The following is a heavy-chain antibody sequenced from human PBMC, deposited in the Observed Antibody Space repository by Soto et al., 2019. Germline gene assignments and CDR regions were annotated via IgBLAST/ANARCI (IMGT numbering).Heavy chain of an antibody. D-gene: IGHD6-19*01. CDR1: GFTFDDFA. CDR2: ISWNSISI. J-gene: IGHJ4*02. Sequence: VQLVESGGGLVQPGRSLKLSCTASGFTFDDFAMHWVRQAPGKGLEWVSGISWNSISIGYADSVKGRFTISRDNAKNSLYLQMNSLRAEDTALYYCAKDMYSSGWNYFDYWGQGTLVTVSS. V-gene: IGHV3-9*01. CDR3: AKDMYSSGWNYFDY.